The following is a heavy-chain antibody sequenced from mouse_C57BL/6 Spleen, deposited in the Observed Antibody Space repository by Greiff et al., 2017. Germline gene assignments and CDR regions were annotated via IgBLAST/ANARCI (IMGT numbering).Heavy chain of an antibody. J-gene: IGHJ2*01. D-gene: IGHD2-3*01. CDR3: ARRDDGYSYYFDY. V-gene: IGHV1-52*01. CDR1: GYTFTSYW. CDR2: IDPSDSET. Sequence: QVQLQQPGAELVRPGSSVKLSCKASGYTFTSYWMHWVKQRPIQGLEWIGNIDPSDSETHYNQKFKDKATLTVDKSSSTAYMQLSSLTSEDSAVYCCARRDDGYSYYFDYWGQGTTLTVSS.